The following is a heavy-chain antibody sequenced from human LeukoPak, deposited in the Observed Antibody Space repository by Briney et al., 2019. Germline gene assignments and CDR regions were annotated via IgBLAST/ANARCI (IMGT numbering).Heavy chain of an antibody. D-gene: IGHD3-10*02. CDR1: GFTFSGYN. Sequence: GGSLRLSCATSGFTFSGYNMNWVRQASGKGLELLSYISGSGATIYYADSVKGRFTISRDNAKNSLYLQMNSLRAEDTAVYYCAELGITMIGGVWGKGTTVTISS. CDR3: AELGITMIGGV. CDR2: ISGSGATI. V-gene: IGHV3-48*04. J-gene: IGHJ6*04.